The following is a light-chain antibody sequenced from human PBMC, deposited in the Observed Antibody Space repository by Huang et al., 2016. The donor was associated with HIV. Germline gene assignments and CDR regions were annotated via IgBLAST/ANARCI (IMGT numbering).Light chain of an antibody. CDR3: QQYYSTPPT. J-gene: IGKJ5*01. CDR2: WAS. CDR1: QSVLYSSKSKNY. V-gene: IGKV4-1*01. Sequence: DFVMTQSPDSLAVSLGERATINCKSSQSVLYSSKSKNYLAWYQQKPGQPPKLLIYWASTRELGVPDRFSGSGSGTDFTLTISSLQAEDVAVYYCQQYYSTPPTFGQGTRLEIK.